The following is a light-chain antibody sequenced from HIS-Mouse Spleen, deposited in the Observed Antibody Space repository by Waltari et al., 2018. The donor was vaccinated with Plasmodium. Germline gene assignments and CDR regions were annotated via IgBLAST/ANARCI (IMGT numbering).Light chain of an antibody. CDR3: YSTDSSGNHRV. CDR2: EDS. Sequence: SYELTQPPSVSVSPGQTARIPCPGDALPKKYAYWYPQKSGQAPVLVIYEDSKRPPGIPEIFSGSSSGTMATLTISGAQVEDEADYYCYSTDSSGNHRVFGGGTKLTVL. J-gene: IGLJ3*02. CDR1: ALPKKY. V-gene: IGLV3-10*01.